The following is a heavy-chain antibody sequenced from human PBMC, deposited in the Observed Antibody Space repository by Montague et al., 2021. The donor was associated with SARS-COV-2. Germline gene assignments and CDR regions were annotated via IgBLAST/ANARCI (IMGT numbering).Heavy chain of an antibody. V-gene: IGHV4-34*01. CDR1: GTSFSGYY. J-gene: IGHJ6*03. CDR2: INHGGST. D-gene: IGHD3-10*01. CDR3: ARLRDGVVPSPILGVGPYYSYYYMDV. Sequence: SETLSLTCAVYGTSFSGYYWNWIRHPPAKGLEWIGEINHGGSTKYSPSLKSRLTISADTSKNQFSLKLTSVAAADTAVYYCARLRDGVVPSPILGVGPYYSYYYMDVWGRGTTVTVSS.